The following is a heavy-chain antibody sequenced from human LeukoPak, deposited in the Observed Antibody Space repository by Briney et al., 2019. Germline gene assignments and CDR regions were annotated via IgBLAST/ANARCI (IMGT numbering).Heavy chain of an antibody. CDR2: IYSGGST. CDR1: GFTVSNNY. D-gene: IGHD2-21*01. CDR3: AINIPATRWGY. Sequence: GGSLRLSCAASGFTVSNNYMTWVRQAPGKGLEWVSLIYSGGSTYYADSVKGRFTISRDNSKNTVYLQMNSLRAEDTAVYYCAINIPATRWGYWRQGTLVTVSS. V-gene: IGHV3-66*01. J-gene: IGHJ4*02.